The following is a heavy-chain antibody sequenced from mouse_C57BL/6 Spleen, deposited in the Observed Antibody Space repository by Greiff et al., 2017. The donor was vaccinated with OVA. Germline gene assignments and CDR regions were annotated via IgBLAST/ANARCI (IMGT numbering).Heavy chain of an antibody. J-gene: IGHJ3*01. Sequence: VKLQQPGAELVKPGASVKLSCKASGYTFTSYWMQWVKQRPGQGLEWIGEIDPSDSYTNYNQKFKGKATLTVDTSSSTAYMQLSSLTSEDSAVYYCTGTSWFAYWGQGTLVTVSA. CDR2: IDPSDSYT. V-gene: IGHV1-50*01. D-gene: IGHD4-1*01. CDR1: GYTFTSYW. CDR3: TGTSWFAY.